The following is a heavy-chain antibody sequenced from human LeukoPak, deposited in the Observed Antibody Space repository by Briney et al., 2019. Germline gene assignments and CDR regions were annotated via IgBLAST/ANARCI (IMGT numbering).Heavy chain of an antibody. CDR3: ARTTVTVAGGGRGEVY. J-gene: IGHJ4*02. CDR2: INHSGST. V-gene: IGHV4-34*01. D-gene: IGHD6-19*01. Sequence: SETLSLTCAVYGGSFSGYYWSWIRQPPGKGLEWIGEINHSGSTNYNPSLKSRVTISVDTSKNQFSLKLSSVTAADTAVYYCARTTVTVAGGGRGEVYWGQGTLVTVSS. CDR1: GGSFSGYY.